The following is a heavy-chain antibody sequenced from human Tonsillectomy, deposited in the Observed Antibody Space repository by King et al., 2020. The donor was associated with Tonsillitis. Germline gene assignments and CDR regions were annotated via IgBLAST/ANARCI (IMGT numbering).Heavy chain of an antibody. CDR3: ARVRDIPFYYMDV. Sequence: HVQLVESGGGLVKPGGSLRLSCAAAGFTFSDYYMSWIRQAPGKGLEWVSYISSSSSSTNYADSVKGRFTISRDNAKNSLYLQMNSLRAEDTAVYYCARVRDIPFYYMDVWGKGTTVTVSS. CDR1: GFTFSDYY. D-gene: IGHD2-15*01. V-gene: IGHV3-11*05. CDR2: ISSSSSST. J-gene: IGHJ6*03.